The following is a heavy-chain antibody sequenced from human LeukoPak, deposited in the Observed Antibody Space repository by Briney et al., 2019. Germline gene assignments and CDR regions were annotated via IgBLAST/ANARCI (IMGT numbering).Heavy chain of an antibody. D-gene: IGHD2-2*02. V-gene: IGHV3-30*04. CDR2: MSFDVNNK. J-gene: IGHJ4*02. Sequence: GGSLRLSCATSGFTFSSCAFHWVRQAPGKGLEWVATMSFDVNNKYCADSVRGRFTISRDNSKNTLYLQMNSLRAEDTAVYSCARGYCTSSSCYNDYWGQGTLVTVSS. CDR3: ARGYCTSSSCYNDY. CDR1: GFTFSSCA.